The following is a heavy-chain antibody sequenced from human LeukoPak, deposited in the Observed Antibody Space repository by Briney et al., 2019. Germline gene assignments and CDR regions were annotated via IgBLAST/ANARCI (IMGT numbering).Heavy chain of an antibody. D-gene: IGHD3-10*01. CDR1: GFTFSSYA. J-gene: IGHJ6*02. Sequence: GRSLRLSCAASGFTFSSYAMHWVRQAPGKGLEWVAVISYDGSNKYYADSVKGRFTISRDNSKNTLYLQMNSLRAEDTAVYYCATWGGSYGMDVWGQGTTVTVSS. CDR3: ATWGGSYGMDV. V-gene: IGHV3-30-3*01. CDR2: ISYDGSNK.